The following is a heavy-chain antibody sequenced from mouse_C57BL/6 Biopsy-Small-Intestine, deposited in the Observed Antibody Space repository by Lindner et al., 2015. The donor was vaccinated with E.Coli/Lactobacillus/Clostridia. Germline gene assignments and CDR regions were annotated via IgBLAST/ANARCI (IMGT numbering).Heavy chain of an antibody. CDR1: GFTFSTYG. CDR3: ASHYYGSSWFAY. D-gene: IGHD1-1*01. J-gene: IGHJ3*01. Sequence: EVRLQESGGDLVKPGGSLKLSCAASGFTFSTYGMSWVRQTPDKRLEWVATISSGGSYTYYPDSVKGRFTISRDNAKNTLYLQMSSLKSEDTAMYYCASHYYGSSWFAYWGQGTLVTVSA. CDR2: ISSGGSYT. V-gene: IGHV5-6*01.